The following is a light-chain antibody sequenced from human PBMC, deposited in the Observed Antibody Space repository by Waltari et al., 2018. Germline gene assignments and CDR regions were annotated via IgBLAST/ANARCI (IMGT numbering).Light chain of an antibody. V-gene: IGKV3-15*01. Sequence: EIVMTQSTAPLSVSSGERASLSCRASQTVGSNLAWYQQKPGQAPRLLIYSASTRDTGIPPRFSGRGSGTEFTLTISSLQSEDFAVYYCQQYNDWPQTFGQGTKVEIK. CDR3: QQYNDWPQT. CDR2: SAS. J-gene: IGKJ1*01. CDR1: QTVGSN.